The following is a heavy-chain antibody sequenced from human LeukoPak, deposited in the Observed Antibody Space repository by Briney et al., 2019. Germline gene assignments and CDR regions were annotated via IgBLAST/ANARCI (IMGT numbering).Heavy chain of an antibody. CDR1: GFTVSSYY. CDR3: ARDLRYCRGNNCYSFFDY. J-gene: IGHJ4*02. Sequence: PGGSLRLSCAASGFTVSSYYMSWVRQAPGKGLEWVSVIYSGGDTYYADSVKGRFTISRDNSKNTLYLQMHSLRAEDTAVYYCARDLRYCRGNNCYSFFDYWGQGTLVTVSS. CDR2: IYSGGDT. D-gene: IGHD2-15*01. V-gene: IGHV3-53*01.